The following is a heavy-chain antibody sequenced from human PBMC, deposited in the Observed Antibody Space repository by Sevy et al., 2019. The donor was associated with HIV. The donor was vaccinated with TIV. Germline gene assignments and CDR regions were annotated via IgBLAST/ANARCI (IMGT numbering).Heavy chain of an antibody. Sequence: GGSLRLSCAASSGFTFSSYWMSWVRQAPGKGLEWVANIKQDGSVKHHVDSVRGRFTISRDNAKNSLYLQMNSLRAEDTAVYYCARGAGGIAVAVIDYWGQGTLVTVSS. CDR2: IKQDGSVK. J-gene: IGHJ4*02. V-gene: IGHV3-7*03. D-gene: IGHD6-19*01. CDR1: SGFTFSSYW. CDR3: ARGAGGIAVAVIDY.